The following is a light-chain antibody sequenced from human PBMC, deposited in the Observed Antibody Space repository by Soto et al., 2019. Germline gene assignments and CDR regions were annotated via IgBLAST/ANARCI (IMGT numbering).Light chain of an antibody. CDR3: QHYVTLPIT. CDR1: QDIGRY. CDR2: DAS. J-gene: IGKJ5*01. V-gene: IGKV1-33*01. Sequence: DIQMTQSPSSLSASVGERVTITCQASQDIGRYLNWYQQKPGKAPKLLIYDASNLEIGVPSRFSGSRSGTDFTFTISRLQPEDIATYYCQHYVTLPITFGQGTRLEIK.